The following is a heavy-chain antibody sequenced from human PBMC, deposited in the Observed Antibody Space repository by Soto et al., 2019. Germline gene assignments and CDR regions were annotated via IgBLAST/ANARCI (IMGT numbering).Heavy chain of an antibody. CDR3: ARDGYDFWSGNNWFDP. CDR2: IYYSGST. D-gene: IGHD3-3*01. Sequence: SETLSLTCTVSGGSISSYYWSWIRQPPGRGLEWIGYIYYSGSTNYNPSLKSRVTISVDTSKNQFSLKLSSVTAADTAVYYCARDGYDFWSGNNWFDPWGQGTLVTVSS. V-gene: IGHV4-59*01. J-gene: IGHJ5*02. CDR1: GGSISSYY.